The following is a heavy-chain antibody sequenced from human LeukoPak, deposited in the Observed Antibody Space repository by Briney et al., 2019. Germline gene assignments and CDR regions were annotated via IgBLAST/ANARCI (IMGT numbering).Heavy chain of an antibody. CDR2: IFPSGGEI. V-gene: IGHV3-23*01. D-gene: IGHD6-13*01. CDR1: GFTFSTFA. Sequence: GGSLRLSCAASGFTFSTFAMVWVRQPPGKGLEWVSSIFPSGGEIHYADSVRGRFTISRDNSKSTLSLQMNSLRAEDTAVYYCAREPTYSSSWHTSCDYWGQGTLVTVSS. CDR3: AREPTYSSSWHTSCDY. J-gene: IGHJ4*02.